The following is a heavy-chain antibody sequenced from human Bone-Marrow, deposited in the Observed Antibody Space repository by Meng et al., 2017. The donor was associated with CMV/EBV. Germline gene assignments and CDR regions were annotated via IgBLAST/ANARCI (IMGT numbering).Heavy chain of an antibody. V-gene: IGHV4-59*08. Sequence: SETLSLTCTVSGGSISSYYWSWIRQPPGKGLEWIGSIYHSGSTYYNPSLKSRVTISVDTSKNQFSLKLSSVTAADTAVYYCARKLSAAGYCSSTSCYLGWFDPWGQGTLVTVSS. D-gene: IGHD2-2*01. CDR3: ARKLSAAGYCSSTSCYLGWFDP. CDR2: IYHSGST. CDR1: GGSISSYY. J-gene: IGHJ5*02.